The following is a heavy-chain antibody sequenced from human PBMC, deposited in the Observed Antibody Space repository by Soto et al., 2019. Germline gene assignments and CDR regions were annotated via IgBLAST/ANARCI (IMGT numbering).Heavy chain of an antibody. J-gene: IGHJ1*01. Sequence: ASVKVSCKASGYTFTSYAMHWVRQAPGQGLEWVGWMSAFTGKADYAQIFQDRVTMTTDTSTSTAYMELRSLRSDDTAVYYCARDQRYYGSGYYHSDSWGQGTLVTVSS. V-gene: IGHV1-18*01. D-gene: IGHD3-10*01. CDR3: ARDQRYYGSGYYHSDS. CDR1: GYTFTSYA. CDR2: MSAFTGKA.